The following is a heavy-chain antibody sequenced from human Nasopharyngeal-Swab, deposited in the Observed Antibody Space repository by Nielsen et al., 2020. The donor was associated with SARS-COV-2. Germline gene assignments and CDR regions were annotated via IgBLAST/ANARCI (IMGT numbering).Heavy chain of an antibody. CDR2: ISYDGSNK. Sequence: LSLTCAASGFPFSSYGMHWVRQAPGKGLEWAAVISYDGSNKYYADSVKGRFTISRDNSKNTLYLQMNSLRAEDTAVYYCAKDYSYGYTDYYYYYMDVWGKGTTVTVSS. CDR3: AKDYSYGYTDYYYYYMDV. CDR1: GFPFSSYG. J-gene: IGHJ6*03. V-gene: IGHV3-30*18. D-gene: IGHD5-18*01.